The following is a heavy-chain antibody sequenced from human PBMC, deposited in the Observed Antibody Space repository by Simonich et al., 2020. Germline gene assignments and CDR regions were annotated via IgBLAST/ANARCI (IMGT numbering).Heavy chain of an antibody. D-gene: IGHD6-13*01. CDR2: IWYDGRNK. V-gene: IGHV3-33*01. J-gene: IGHJ5*02. CDR1: GFPFSRYG. Sequence: QVQLVESGGGVVQPGRSLRLSCAASGFPFSRYGMHWVRQAPGKGRRWVAVIWYDGRNKYYADSGKGLFTISRDNSKNTLYLQMNSLRAEDTAVYYCARAYSSSWYNWFDPWGQGTLVTVSS. CDR3: ARAYSSSWYNWFDP.